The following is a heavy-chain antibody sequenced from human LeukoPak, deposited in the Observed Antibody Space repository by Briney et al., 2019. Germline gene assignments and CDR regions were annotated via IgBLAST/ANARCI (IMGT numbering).Heavy chain of an antibody. CDR3: LTRWDPFDN. CDR1: GYSLSEIS. D-gene: IGHD1-26*01. CDR2: FDPDSGKT. Sequence: ASVKVSCKVTGYSLSEISLHWVRQTPGKGLQWMGGFDPDSGKTLYAQNFQGRVTMTEDTSTETAYMEMTSLTFQDNGVYYCLTRWDPFDNWGQGTLVFVSA. V-gene: IGHV1-24*01. J-gene: IGHJ4*02.